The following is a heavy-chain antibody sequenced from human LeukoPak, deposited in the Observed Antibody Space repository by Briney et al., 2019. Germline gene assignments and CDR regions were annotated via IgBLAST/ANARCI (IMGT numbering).Heavy chain of an antibody. D-gene: IGHD6-19*01. CDR2: IKEDGSQI. Sequence: GGSLRLSCAASGFTFSSYAMNWVRQAPGKGLEWVANIKEDGSQIYYVDSVKGRFTISRDNAKNSVYLQMNSLRAEDTAVYYCAGSSGWLFDYWGQGTLVAVSS. V-gene: IGHV3-7*01. CDR3: AGSSGWLFDY. CDR1: GFTFSSYA. J-gene: IGHJ4*02.